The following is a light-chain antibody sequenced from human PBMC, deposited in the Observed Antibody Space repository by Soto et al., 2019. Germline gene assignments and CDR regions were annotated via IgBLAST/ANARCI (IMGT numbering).Light chain of an antibody. CDR1: RSVSSY. CDR3: QLFYDYPLT. CDR2: DAS. Sequence: LTQSPATLSLSPGERATLSCRASRSVSSYLGWYQQKPGKAPKLLIYDASTLESGVPSRFSGSGSGADFTLTISSLQPEDFATYYCQLFYDYPLTFGGGTKVEIK. V-gene: IGKV1D-13*01. J-gene: IGKJ4*01.